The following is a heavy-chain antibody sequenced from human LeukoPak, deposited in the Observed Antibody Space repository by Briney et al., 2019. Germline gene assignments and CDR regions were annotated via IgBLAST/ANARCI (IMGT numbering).Heavy chain of an antibody. D-gene: IGHD3-10*01. CDR2: INPNSGGT. CDR1: GYTFTVYY. J-gene: IGHJ4*02. CDR3: ARGITMVRGVNPNFDY. V-gene: IGHV1-2*02. Sequence: ASVKVSYKASGYTFTVYYMHWVRQAPGQGREWMGWINPNSGGTSYAQKFQGRVTMTRDTSISTAYMELSRLRSDDTAVYYCARGITMVRGVNPNFDYWGQGTLFTVSS.